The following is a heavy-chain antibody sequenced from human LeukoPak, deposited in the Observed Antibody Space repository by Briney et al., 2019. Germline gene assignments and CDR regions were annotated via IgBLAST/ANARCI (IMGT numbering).Heavy chain of an antibody. V-gene: IGHV1-2*02. D-gene: IGHD6-19*01. Sequence: GASVKVSCKASGYTFTSHYMHWVRQAPGQGLEWMGWINPNSGGTNYAQEFQGRVTMTRDTSISTAYMELSRLRSDDTAVYYCARKAVAGYYYYYMDVWGKGTTVTVSS. CDR1: GYTFTSHY. J-gene: IGHJ6*03. CDR3: ARKAVAGYYYYYMDV. CDR2: INPNSGGT.